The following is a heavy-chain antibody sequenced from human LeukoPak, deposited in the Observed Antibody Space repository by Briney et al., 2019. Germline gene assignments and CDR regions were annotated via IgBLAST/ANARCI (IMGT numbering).Heavy chain of an antibody. CDR1: GFTFDDSA. D-gene: IGHD2-2*01. Sequence: GGSLRLSCAASGFTFDDSAMHWVRQASGEGPEWVSLISGDGGNTYYADSVKGRFTISRDNSKNSLYLQMNSLRTEDTALYYCAKGRWCSSSSCYDPFGYWGQGTLVTVSS. CDR3: AKGRWCSSSSCYDPFGY. CDR2: ISGDGGNT. J-gene: IGHJ4*02. V-gene: IGHV3-43*02.